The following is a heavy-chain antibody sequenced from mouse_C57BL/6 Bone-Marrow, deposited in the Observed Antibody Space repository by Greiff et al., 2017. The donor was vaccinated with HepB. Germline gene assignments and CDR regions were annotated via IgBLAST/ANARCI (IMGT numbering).Heavy chain of an antibody. CDR1: GFSFNTYA. Sequence: GGGLVQPKGSLTLSCAASGFSFNTYAMNWVRQAPGKGLEWVARIRSKSNNYATYYADSVKDRFTISRDDSESMLYLQMNNLKTEDTAMYYCVRHGDYYGSWGTGTTVTVSS. V-gene: IGHV10-1*01. J-gene: IGHJ1*03. CDR3: VRHGDYYGS. D-gene: IGHD1-1*01. CDR2: IRSKSNNYAT.